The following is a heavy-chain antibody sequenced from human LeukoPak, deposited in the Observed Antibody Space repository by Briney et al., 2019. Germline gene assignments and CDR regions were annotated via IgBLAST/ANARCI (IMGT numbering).Heavy chain of an antibody. V-gene: IGHV4-59*08. J-gene: IGHJ3*02. CDR1: GGSISSYH. D-gene: IGHD3-22*01. CDR3: ARHSARNWYYYDSSGYSDAFDI. Sequence: SETLSLTCTVSGGSISSYHWSWIRQPPGKGLEGIGYIYYSWSTNYNPSLKSQVTISVDTSKNQFSLKLSSVTAADTAVYYCARHSARNWYYYDSSGYSDAFDIWGQGTMVTVSS. CDR2: IYYSWST.